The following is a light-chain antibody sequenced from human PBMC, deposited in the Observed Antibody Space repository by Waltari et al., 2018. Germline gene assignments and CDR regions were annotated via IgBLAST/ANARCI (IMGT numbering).Light chain of an antibody. CDR3: CSYAGHSTYV. CDR1: SSDVGNYNL. CDR2: EVR. J-gene: IGLJ1*01. Sequence: QSALTQPASVSGSPGQSITISCTGTSSDVGNYNLVSWYQQHPAKAPKPMIYEVRQRPSGVSTRFSGSKSGHTASLTISGLQPEDETDYYCCSYAGHSTYVFGTGTKVTVL. V-gene: IGLV2-23*02.